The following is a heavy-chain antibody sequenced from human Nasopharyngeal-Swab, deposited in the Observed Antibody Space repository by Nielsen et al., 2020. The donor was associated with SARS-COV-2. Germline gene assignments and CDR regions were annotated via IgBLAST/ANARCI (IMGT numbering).Heavy chain of an antibody. V-gene: IGHV3-33*01. CDR2: IWYDGGNK. J-gene: IGHJ6*03. CDR1: GFTFSSYG. Sequence: GGSLRLSCAASGFTFSSYGMHWVRQAPGKGLEWVAVIWYDGGNKYYADSVKGRFTISRDNSKNTLYLQMNSLRAEDTAVYYCARDRCSSTSCYYYYYMDAWGKGTTVTVSS. D-gene: IGHD2-2*01. CDR3: ARDRCSSTSCYYYYYMDA.